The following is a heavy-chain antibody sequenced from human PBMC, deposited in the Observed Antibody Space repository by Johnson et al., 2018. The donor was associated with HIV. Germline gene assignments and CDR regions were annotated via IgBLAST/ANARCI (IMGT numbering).Heavy chain of an antibody. V-gene: IGHV3-66*01. Sequence: VLLVESGGGVVQPGGSLRLSCAASGFTVSSNYMSRVRQAPGKGLAWVSLIYSGGGTYYADSVKGRFTSSRDNSKNTLYLQMGSLRAEDMAVYYCASIDAFDIWGQGTMVTVSS. J-gene: IGHJ3*02. CDR3: ASIDAFDI. CDR1: GFTVSSNY. CDR2: IYSGGGT.